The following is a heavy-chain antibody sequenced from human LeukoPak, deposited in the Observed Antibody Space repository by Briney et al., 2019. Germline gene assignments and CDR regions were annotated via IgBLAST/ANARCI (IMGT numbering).Heavy chain of an antibody. V-gene: IGHV7-4-1*02. Sequence: ASVKVSCKASGYTFTNYAMNWVRQAPGQGLEWMGWINTNTGSPTYAQGFTGRFVFSLDTSVSTAYLQISSLKAEDTAMYYCARERRSYSPGEQQLVRAFDIWGQGTMVTVSS. CDR1: GYTFTNYA. D-gene: IGHD6-13*01. CDR2: INTNTGSP. J-gene: IGHJ3*02. CDR3: ARERRSYSPGEQQLVRAFDI.